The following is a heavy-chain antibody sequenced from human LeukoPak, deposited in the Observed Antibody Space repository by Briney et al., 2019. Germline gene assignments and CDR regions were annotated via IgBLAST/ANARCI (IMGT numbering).Heavy chain of an antibody. D-gene: IGHD3-10*01. V-gene: IGHV4-34*01. Sequence: SETLSLTCAVYGGSFSGYYWSWIRQPPGKGLEWIGEINHSGSTNYNPSLKSRVTISVDTSKNQFSLKLSSATAADTAVYYCARDLGRITMVRGVGPNDYWGQGTLVTVSS. CDR1: GGSFSGYY. CDR2: INHSGST. J-gene: IGHJ4*02. CDR3: ARDLGRITMVRGVGPNDY.